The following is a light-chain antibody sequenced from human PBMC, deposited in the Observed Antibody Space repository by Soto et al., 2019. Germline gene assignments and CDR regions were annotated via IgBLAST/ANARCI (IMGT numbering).Light chain of an antibody. V-gene: IGLV3-21*02. Sequence: SYELTQSPSVSVAPGQTARIACGGNVIGSKSVHWYQRKPGQAPVLVVYNDGDRPSGIPERFSGSNSGNTATLTISSFAAGDEADYYCQVWDVDSDHVVFCGGTKVTVL. CDR2: NDG. CDR1: VIGSKS. CDR3: QVWDVDSDHVV. J-gene: IGLJ3*02.